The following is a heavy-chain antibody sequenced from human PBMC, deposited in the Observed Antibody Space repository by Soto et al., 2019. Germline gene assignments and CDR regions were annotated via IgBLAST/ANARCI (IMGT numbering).Heavy chain of an antibody. CDR2: VSYDGRNK. CDR3: ARELERHFDY. V-gene: IGHV3-30*04. D-gene: IGHD1-1*01. Sequence: QLQLVESGGGVVQPGRSLRLSCAASGFSFSSYAMHWVRQAPGKGLEWVAVVSYDGRNKYYADSVRGRFTISRDNSKNTLYLQMNSMRAEDTAVYYCARELERHFDYWGQGTLVTVSS. J-gene: IGHJ4*02. CDR1: GFSFSSYA.